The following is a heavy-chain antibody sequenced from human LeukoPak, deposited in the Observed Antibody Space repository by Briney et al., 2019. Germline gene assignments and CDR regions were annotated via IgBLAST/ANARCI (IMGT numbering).Heavy chain of an antibody. CDR3: ARGQRPSITIFGVVTRKYYFDY. CDR1: GYTFTSYD. D-gene: IGHD3-3*01. J-gene: IGHJ4*02. V-gene: IGHV1-8*01. Sequence: ASVKVSCKASGYTFTSYDINWVRQATGQGLEWMGWMNPNSGNTGYAQKFQGRVTMTRNTSISTDYMELRSLRSEDTAVYYCARGQRPSITIFGVVTRKYYFDYWGQGTLVTVSS. CDR2: MNPNSGNT.